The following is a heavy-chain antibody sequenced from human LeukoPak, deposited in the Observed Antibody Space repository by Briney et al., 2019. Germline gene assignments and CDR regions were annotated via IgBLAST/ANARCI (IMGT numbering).Heavy chain of an antibody. J-gene: IGHJ4*02. CDR1: GYGFTSYW. V-gene: IGHV5-51*01. Sequence: GESLQISCKGSGYGFTSYWIGWVRQLPGKGLEWMGIIYPGDSDTRYSPSFQGQVTISADKSISTAYLQWSSLKASDTAMYYCARRGRDSRGYYPLDYWGQGTLVTVSS. D-gene: IGHD3-22*01. CDR3: ARRGRDSRGYYPLDY. CDR2: IYPGDSDT.